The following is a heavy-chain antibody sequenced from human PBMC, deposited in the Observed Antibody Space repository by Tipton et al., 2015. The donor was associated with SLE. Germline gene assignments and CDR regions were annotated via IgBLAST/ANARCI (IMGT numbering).Heavy chain of an antibody. CDR3: ARGPDFWSGYFDS. CDR2: ISWNSGNI. Sequence: SLRLSCAASGFTFISYGMHWVRQAPGKGLEWVSSISWNSGNIGYVDSVKGRFTISRDNAKNSLYLQMNSLTPEDTALYYCARGPDFWSGYFDSWGQGAQVTVSS. V-gene: IGHV3-9*01. CDR1: GFTFISYG. J-gene: IGHJ4*02. D-gene: IGHD3-3*01.